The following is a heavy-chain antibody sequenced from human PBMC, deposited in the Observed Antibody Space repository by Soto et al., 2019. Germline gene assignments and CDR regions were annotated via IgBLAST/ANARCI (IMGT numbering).Heavy chain of an antibody. CDR2: ISAYNGNT. D-gene: IGHD3-22*01. Sequence: VASVKVSCKASGYTFTSYGISWVRQAPGQGLEWMGWISAYNGNTNYAQKLQGRVTMTTDTSTSTAYMELRSLRSDDTAVYYCARDAGPDSSGYYSDYWGQGTLVTVSS. CDR1: GYTFTSYG. J-gene: IGHJ4*02. V-gene: IGHV1-18*01. CDR3: ARDAGPDSSGYYSDY.